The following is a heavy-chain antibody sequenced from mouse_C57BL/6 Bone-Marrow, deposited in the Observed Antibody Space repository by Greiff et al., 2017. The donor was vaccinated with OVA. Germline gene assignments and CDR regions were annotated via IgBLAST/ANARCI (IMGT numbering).Heavy chain of an antibody. CDR3: ARSANWDEGDY. CDR2: IHPNSGST. Sequence: VKLKQPGAELVKPGASVKLSCKASGYTFTSYWMHWVKQRPGQGLEWIGMIHPNSGSTNYNEKFKSKATLTVDKSSSTAYMQLSSLTSEDSAVYYCARSANWDEGDYWGQGTTLTVSS. D-gene: IGHD4-1*01. CDR1: GYTFTSYW. V-gene: IGHV1-64*01. J-gene: IGHJ2*01.